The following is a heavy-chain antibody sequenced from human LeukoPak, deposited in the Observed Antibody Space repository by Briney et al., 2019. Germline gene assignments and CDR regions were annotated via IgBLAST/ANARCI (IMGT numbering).Heavy chain of an antibody. D-gene: IGHD2-21*02. Sequence: SETLSLSCTIYSGSFGDDYWGWIRQAPGKGLEWIGEIDHGGSTNYNPSLASRVIVSRHTSKTQFFLNVTSVTVADTALYYCARFSSLTWGDWGDAFDVWGRGTMVTVSS. J-gene: IGHJ3*01. CDR2: IDHGGST. CDR3: ARFSSLTWGDWGDAFDV. CDR1: SGSFGDDY. V-gene: IGHV4-34*01.